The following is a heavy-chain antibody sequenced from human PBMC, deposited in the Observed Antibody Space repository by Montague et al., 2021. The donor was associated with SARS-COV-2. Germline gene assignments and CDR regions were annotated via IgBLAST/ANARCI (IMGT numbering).Heavy chain of an antibody. CDR2: IYYTGSR. J-gene: IGHJ5*01. Sequence: SETLSLTCTVSGDSVSRGSSYWSWIRQPPGKGLERIGYIYYTGSRKYNSSLKSRLTISVDTPKNQFSLKLSSVTAADTAVYYCARHARGEGYTSWFDSWGQGTLVTVSS. CDR3: ARHARGEGYTSWFDS. D-gene: IGHD5-24*01. CDR1: GDSVSRGSSY. V-gene: IGHV4-61*01.